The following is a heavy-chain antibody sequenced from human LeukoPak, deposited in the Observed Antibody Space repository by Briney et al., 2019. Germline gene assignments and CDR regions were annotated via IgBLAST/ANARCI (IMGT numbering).Heavy chain of an antibody. D-gene: IGHD1-1*01. Sequence: PGGSLRLSCAASGFTFTNYWMTWVRQAPGKGLEWVANLNPYGNDRYYDDSVKGRFTISRDNARDSLYLEMHSLRAEDTAIYYCSRDLGTRRPHDVWGRGTLVTVSS. CDR2: LNPYGNDR. CDR3: SRDLGTRRPHDV. CDR1: GFTFTNYW. J-gene: IGHJ4*02. V-gene: IGHV3-7*01.